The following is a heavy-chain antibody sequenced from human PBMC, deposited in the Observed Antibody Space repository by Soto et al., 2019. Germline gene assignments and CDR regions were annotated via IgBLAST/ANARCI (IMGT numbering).Heavy chain of an antibody. CDR1: GGSISSSSYY. D-gene: IGHD3-10*01. V-gene: IGHV4-39*02. CDR2: IYYSGST. Sequence: SETLSLTCTVSGGSISSSSYYWGWIRQPPGKGLEWIGSIYYSGSTYYNPSLKSRVTISVDTSKNQFSLKLSSVTAADTAVYYCARDPLPGGPLPDWGQGTLVTVSS. CDR3: ARDPLPGGPLPD. J-gene: IGHJ4*02.